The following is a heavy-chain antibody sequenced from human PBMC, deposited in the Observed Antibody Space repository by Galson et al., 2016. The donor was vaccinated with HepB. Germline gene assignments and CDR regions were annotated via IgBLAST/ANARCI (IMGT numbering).Heavy chain of an antibody. Sequence: SLRLSCAASGFTFSSYSMNWVRQAPGKGLEWIAYVITGNSWIYYADSVMGRFTISRDNAKNSLYLQMNSLRAEDTAIYYCVRESLGVEGLCYLDYWGQGILVTVSS. V-gene: IGHV3-21*05. J-gene: IGHJ4*02. D-gene: IGHD1-26*01. CDR3: VRESLGVEGLCYLDY. CDR2: VITGNSWI. CDR1: GFTFSSYS.